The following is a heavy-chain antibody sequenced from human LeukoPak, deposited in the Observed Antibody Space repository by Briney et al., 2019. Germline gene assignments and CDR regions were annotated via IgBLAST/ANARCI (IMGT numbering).Heavy chain of an antibody. CDR3: ARGDRAAAATFDY. V-gene: IGHV4-34*01. CDR2: INHSGNT. D-gene: IGHD6-13*01. J-gene: IGHJ4*02. CDR1: GGSFSGYY. Sequence: SETLSLTCAVYGGSFSGYYWSWIRQPPGKGLEWIGEINHSGNTNYNPSLKSRVNISVDTSKNQFSLKLSSVTAADTAVHYCARGDRAAAATFDYWGQGTLVTVSS.